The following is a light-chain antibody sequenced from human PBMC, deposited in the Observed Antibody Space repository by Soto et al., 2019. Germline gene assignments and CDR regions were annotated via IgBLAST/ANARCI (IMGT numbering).Light chain of an antibody. Sequence: EIVFTQSPGTLSLSPGERATLSCRASQSVSSSYLAWYQQKPGQAPRLLIYGVSSRATGIPDRFTGSGSGTDFTLTISRLEPEDFAVYYCQQYGISPLTFGQGTKVDIK. V-gene: IGKV3-20*01. CDR1: QSVSSSY. J-gene: IGKJ1*01. CDR3: QQYGISPLT. CDR2: GVS.